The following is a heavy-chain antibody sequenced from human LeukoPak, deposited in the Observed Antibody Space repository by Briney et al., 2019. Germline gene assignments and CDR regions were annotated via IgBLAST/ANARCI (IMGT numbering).Heavy chain of an antibody. CDR1: GYSISSGYY. J-gene: IGHJ4*02. V-gene: IGHV4-38-2*02. CDR2: IYHSGST. D-gene: IGHD1-26*01. Sequence: SETLSLTCTVSGYSISSGYYGGWIRQPPGKGLEWIGSIYHSGSTYYNPSLKSRVTISVDTSTNQFSLKLSSVTAADTAVYYCARGYSGSYYAVLDYWGQGTLVTVSS. CDR3: ARGYSGSYYAVLDY.